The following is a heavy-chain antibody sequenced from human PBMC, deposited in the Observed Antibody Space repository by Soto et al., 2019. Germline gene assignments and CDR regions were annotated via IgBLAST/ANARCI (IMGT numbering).Heavy chain of an antibody. J-gene: IGHJ3*01. V-gene: IGHV3-21*01. D-gene: IGHD1-1*01. CDR1: GFTFNSYS. Sequence: PGGSLRLSCAASGFTFNSYSVNWVRQAPGKGLEWVASISSGSVYIDFADSVKGRFTISRDDVTNSVSLQMDSLRVEDTGIYYCGRYDAFTAFDLWGQGAMVTVSS. CDR2: ISSGSVYI. CDR3: GRYDAFTAFDL.